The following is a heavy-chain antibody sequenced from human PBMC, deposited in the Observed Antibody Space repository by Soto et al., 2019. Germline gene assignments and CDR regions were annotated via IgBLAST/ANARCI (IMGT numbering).Heavy chain of an antibody. CDR1: GYTFTSYG. Sequence: GASVKVSCKASGYTFTSYGISWVRQAPGQGLEWMGWISAYNGNTNYAQKLQGWVTMTTDTSISTAYMELSRLRSDDTAVYYCAKVYPGIAAAGTNYYYYYYMDVWGKGTTVTVSS. J-gene: IGHJ6*03. V-gene: IGHV1-18*01. CDR2: ISAYNGNT. D-gene: IGHD6-13*01. CDR3: AKVYPGIAAAGTNYYYYYYMDV.